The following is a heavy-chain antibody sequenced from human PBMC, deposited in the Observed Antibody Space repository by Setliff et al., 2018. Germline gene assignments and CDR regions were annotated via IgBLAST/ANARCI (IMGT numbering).Heavy chain of an antibody. Sequence: PGESLRLSCAASEFTFSSYWMSWVRQAPGKGLEWVADIKQDGSTKYYLDSVKGRFTISRDNAKKSLYLQMNGLRADDTGVYYCVRDDADNYDAFDNWGQGTLVTVSS. V-gene: IGHV3-7*01. CDR1: EFTFSSYW. J-gene: IGHJ3*02. D-gene: IGHD3-22*01. CDR3: VRDDADNYDAFDN. CDR2: IKQDGSTK.